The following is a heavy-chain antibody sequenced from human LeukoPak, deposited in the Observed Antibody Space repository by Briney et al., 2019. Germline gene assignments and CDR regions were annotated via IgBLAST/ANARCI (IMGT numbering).Heavy chain of an antibody. CDR3: AKDVFRAYGDWTLYYFDY. J-gene: IGHJ4*02. V-gene: IGHV3-23*01. CDR1: GFTFSTYA. CDR2: ISGSGGST. D-gene: IGHD4-17*01. Sequence: GGSLRLSCAASGFTFSTYAMSWVRQAPGKGLERVSGISGSGGSTYYADSVKGRFTISRDNSKNTLDLQMNSLRAEDTAVYYCAKDVFRAYGDWTLYYFDYWGQGTLVTVSS.